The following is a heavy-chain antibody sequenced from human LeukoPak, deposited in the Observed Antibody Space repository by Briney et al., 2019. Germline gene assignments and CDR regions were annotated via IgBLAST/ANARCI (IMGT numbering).Heavy chain of an antibody. CDR1: GFTVSSNY. J-gene: IGHJ4*02. D-gene: IGHD6-19*01. Sequence: GGSLRLSCAASGFTVSSNYMSWVRQAPGKGLEWVSVIYSGGSTYYADSVKGRFTISRDNSKNTLYLQMNSLRAEDTAVYYRARGPTPVYSSGWYPFDYWGQGTLVTVSS. CDR3: ARGPTPVYSSGWYPFDY. CDR2: IYSGGST. V-gene: IGHV3-53*01.